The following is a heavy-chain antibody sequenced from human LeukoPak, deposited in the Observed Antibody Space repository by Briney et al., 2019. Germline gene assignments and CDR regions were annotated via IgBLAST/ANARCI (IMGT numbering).Heavy chain of an antibody. V-gene: IGHV3-11*05. CDR3: AKDGGSCIGATCYLNWFDP. CDR1: GFTFSDYY. Sequence: GGSLRLSCAASGFTFSDYYMSWIRQAPGKGLEWVSYISLSGNYTKYADSVKGRFTISRDNSKNSLYLQMNSLRTEDTALYYCAKDGGSCIGATCYLNWFDPWGQGTLVTVSS. CDR2: ISLSGNYT. D-gene: IGHD2-15*01. J-gene: IGHJ5*02.